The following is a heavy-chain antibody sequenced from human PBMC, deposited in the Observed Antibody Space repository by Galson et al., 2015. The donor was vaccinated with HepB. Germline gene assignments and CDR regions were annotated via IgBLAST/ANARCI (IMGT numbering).Heavy chain of an antibody. Sequence: SLRLSCAASGFTFSSYWMHWVRQVPGKGLVWVSRINSDGSSTTYADSVKGRFTISRDNAKNTLYLQMNSLRAEDTAVYYCARGYSSDWSVNIGYWGQGTLVTVSS. V-gene: IGHV3-74*01. D-gene: IGHD6-19*01. CDR1: GFTFSSYW. J-gene: IGHJ4*02. CDR3: ARGYSSDWSVNIGY. CDR2: INSDGSST.